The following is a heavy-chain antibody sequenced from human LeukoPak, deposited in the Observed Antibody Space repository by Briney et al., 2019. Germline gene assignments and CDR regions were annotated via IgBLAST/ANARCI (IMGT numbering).Heavy chain of an antibody. CDR3: AKDSGEYYGSGSYYLDY. Sequence: PGGSLRLSCAASGFTFSSYAMSWVRRAPGKGLEWVSAISGSGGSTYYADSVKGRFTISRDNSKNTLYLQMNSLRAEDTAVYYCAKDSGEYYGSGSYYLDYWGQGTLVTVSS. CDR1: GFTFSSYA. V-gene: IGHV3-23*01. D-gene: IGHD3-10*01. J-gene: IGHJ4*02. CDR2: ISGSGGST.